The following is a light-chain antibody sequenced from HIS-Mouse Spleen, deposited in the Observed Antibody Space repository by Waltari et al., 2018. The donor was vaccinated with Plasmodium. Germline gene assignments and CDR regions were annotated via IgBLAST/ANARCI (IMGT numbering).Light chain of an antibody. CDR2: NDS. J-gene: IGLJ3*02. CDR1: VLAKKY. CDR3: YDAADNNRV. Sequence: SYELTQPSSVSVSPGQTARITCSGDVLAKKYARWFQQKPGQAPVLVIYNDSERPSGIPWPCSGSRSVATVTLTRGQAQVEDEADYYCYDAADNNRVFGGGTKLTVL. V-gene: IGLV3-27*01.